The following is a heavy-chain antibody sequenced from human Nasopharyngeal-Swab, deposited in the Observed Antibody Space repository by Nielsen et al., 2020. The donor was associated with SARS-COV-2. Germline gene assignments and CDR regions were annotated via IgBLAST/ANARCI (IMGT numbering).Heavy chain of an antibody. CDR3: ARDLLVRAWLRGDYPSGYMDV. V-gene: IGHV1-3*01. Sequence: ASVKVSCKASGYTFTSYAMHWVRQAPGQRLEWMGWINAGNGNTKYSQKFQGRVTITRDTSASTAYMELSSLRSEDTAVYYCARDLLVRAWLRGDYPSGYMDVWGKGTTVTVSS. CDR1: GYTFTSYA. J-gene: IGHJ6*03. CDR2: INAGNGNT. D-gene: IGHD4-17*01.